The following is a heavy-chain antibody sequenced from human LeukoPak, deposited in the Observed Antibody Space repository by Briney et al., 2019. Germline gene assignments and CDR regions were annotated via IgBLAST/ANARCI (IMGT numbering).Heavy chain of an antibody. D-gene: IGHD6-13*01. CDR3: ARGNRLYTSSWSSLAFDI. J-gene: IGHJ3*02. V-gene: IGHV1-8*01. CDR2: INPISGYT. Sequence: ASVKVSCKASEYTFTSYDINWVRQATGQGLEWMGWINPISGYTGYAQKFQDRVTMTGDTSKSTAYMELSSLRSEDAAVYYCARGNRLYTSSWSSLAFDIWGQGTMVTVSS. CDR1: EYTFTSYD.